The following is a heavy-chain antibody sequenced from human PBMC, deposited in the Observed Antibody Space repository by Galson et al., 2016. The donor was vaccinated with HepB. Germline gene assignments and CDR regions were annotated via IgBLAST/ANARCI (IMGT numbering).Heavy chain of an antibody. Sequence: TLSLTCTASGASIATTACYWSWIRQPPGKGLEWIGYMDYSGNSYYNPSLKSRVTISIDTSKDQFSLGLSSVTAADTAVYFCARVLLSSGWYPLIYYAMDVWGQGTTVTVSS. CDR3: ARVLLSSGWYPLIYYAMDV. CDR1: GASIATTACY. CDR2: MDYSGNS. J-gene: IGHJ6*02. D-gene: IGHD6-19*01. V-gene: IGHV4-31*03.